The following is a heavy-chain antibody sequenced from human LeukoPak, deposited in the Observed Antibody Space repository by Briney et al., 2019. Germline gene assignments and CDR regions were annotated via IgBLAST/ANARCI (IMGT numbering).Heavy chain of an antibody. CDR3: ARDRPAGGVGDFDH. D-gene: IGHD3-16*01. V-gene: IGHV3-66*01. CDR1: GFTVSSHY. Sequence: GGSLRLSCVASGFTVSSHYMSWVRQAPGKGLEWVSAIYTDGSTYYAGSVKGRFTISRDNSENTLYLQMNSLRVEDAAVYYCARDRPAGGVGDFDHWGQGTLVTVSS. CDR2: IYTDGST. J-gene: IGHJ4*02.